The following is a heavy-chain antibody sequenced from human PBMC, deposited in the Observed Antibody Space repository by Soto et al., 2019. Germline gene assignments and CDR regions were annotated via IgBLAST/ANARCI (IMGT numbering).Heavy chain of an antibody. V-gene: IGHV4-34*01. D-gene: IGHD6-13*01. CDR2: INHSGST. CDR3: ARGGIAAAGTLSGGYYYYGMDV. J-gene: IGHJ6*02. CDR1: GGSFSGYY. Sequence: SETLSLTCAVYGGSFSGYYWSWIRQPPGKGLEWIGEINHSGSTNYNPFLKSRVTISVDTSKNQFSLKLSSVTAADTAVYYCARGGIAAAGTLSGGYYYYGMDVWGQGTTVTVSS.